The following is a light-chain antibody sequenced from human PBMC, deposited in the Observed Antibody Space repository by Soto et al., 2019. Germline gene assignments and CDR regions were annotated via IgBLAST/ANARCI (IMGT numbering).Light chain of an antibody. CDR3: QSYDSSLSVWV. CDR1: SSNIGAGYD. J-gene: IGLJ3*02. V-gene: IGLV1-40*01. Sequence: QSVLTQPPSVSGAPGQRVTISCTGSSSNIGAGYDVHWYHQLPGTAPKLLIYGNNNRPSGVPDRFSGSRSGTSASLAITGLLDADEADYYCQSYDSSLSVWVFGGGTKLTVL. CDR2: GNN.